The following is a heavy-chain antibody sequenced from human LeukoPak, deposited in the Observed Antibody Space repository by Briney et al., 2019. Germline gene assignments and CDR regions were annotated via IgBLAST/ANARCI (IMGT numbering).Heavy chain of an antibody. D-gene: IGHD2-2*02. J-gene: IGHJ4*02. CDR3: AKQWSTSCYTPGNY. CDR2: ISGSGGST. Sequence: PSETLSLTCTVSGGSISSSSYYWGWIRQAPGTGLEWVSAISGSGGSTYYADSVKGRFTISRDNSKNTLDLQMNSLRAEDTAVYYCAKQWSTSCYTPGNYWGQGTLVTVSS. CDR1: GGSISSSSYY. V-gene: IGHV3-23*01.